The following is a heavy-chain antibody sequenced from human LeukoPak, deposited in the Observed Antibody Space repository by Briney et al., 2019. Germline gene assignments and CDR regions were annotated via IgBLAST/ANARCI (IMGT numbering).Heavy chain of an antibody. CDR2: INPNSGGT. J-gene: IGHJ4*02. V-gene: IGHV1-2*02. Sequence: ASVKFSCKASRYTFTGYYMRWVRQAPGQGLEWMGWINPNSGGTNYAQKLQGRVTMTRDTSISTAYMELSRLRSDDTAVYYCARDLGGYDSYFDYWGQGTLVTVSS. CDR1: RYTFTGYY. D-gene: IGHD5-12*01. CDR3: ARDLGGYDSYFDY.